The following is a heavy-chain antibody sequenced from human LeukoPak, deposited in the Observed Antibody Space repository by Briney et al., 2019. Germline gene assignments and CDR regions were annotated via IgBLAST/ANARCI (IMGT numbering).Heavy chain of an antibody. CDR1: GYTFTDYY. J-gene: IGHJ3*02. V-gene: IGHV1-2*02. Sequence: ASVKVSCKASGYTFTDYYMHWVRQAPGQGLEWMGWINPDSGGTNYAQRFQGRVTMTRDTSISTAYMELSRLRSDDTAFYYCARAGVWDYDDSSGYHNGAFDIWGQGTMVTVSS. CDR2: INPDSGGT. D-gene: IGHD3-22*01. CDR3: ARAGVWDYDDSSGYHNGAFDI.